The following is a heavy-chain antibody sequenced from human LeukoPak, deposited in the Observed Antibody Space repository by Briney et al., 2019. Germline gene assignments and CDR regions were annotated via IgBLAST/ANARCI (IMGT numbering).Heavy chain of an antibody. CDR3: SRDRSGSPRGPYQLLNI. D-gene: IGHD2-2*01. J-gene: IGHJ4*02. CDR2: IYHSGST. CDR1: GYSISSGYY. V-gene: IGHV4-38-2*02. Sequence: SETLSLTCTVSGYSISSGYYWGWIRQPPGKGLEWIGSIYHSGSTYYNPSLKSRVTISVDTSKNQFSLQLSSATAADPAVHSFSRDRSGSPRGPYQLLNIWGQGSLVTVSS.